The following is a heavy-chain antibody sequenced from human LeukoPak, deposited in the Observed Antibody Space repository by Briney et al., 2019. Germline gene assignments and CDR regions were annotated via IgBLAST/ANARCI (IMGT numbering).Heavy chain of an antibody. CDR2: INPNSGGT. Sequence: GASVKVSCKASGYTFTAYYMHRARQAPGQGLEWMGWINPNSGGTNYAQKFQGRVTMTRDTSISTAYMELSRLRSDDTAVYYCASAEYSGSPIDYWGQGTLVTVSS. J-gene: IGHJ4*02. D-gene: IGHD6-6*01. V-gene: IGHV1-2*02. CDR1: GYTFTAYY. CDR3: ASAEYSGSPIDY.